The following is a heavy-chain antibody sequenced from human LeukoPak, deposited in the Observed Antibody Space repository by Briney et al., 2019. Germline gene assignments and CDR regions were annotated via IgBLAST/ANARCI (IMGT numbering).Heavy chain of an antibody. CDR2: ISAYNGNT. J-gene: IGHJ4*02. V-gene: IGHV1-18*01. CDR3: ARYDSWQEGEGTLDY. D-gene: IGHD3-22*01. Sequence: ASVKVSCKASGGTFSSDAISWVRQAPGQGLEWMGWISAYNGNTNYAQELQGRVTMTTDTSTSTAYMELRSLRSDDTAVYYCARYDSWQEGEGTLDYWGQGTLVTVSS. CDR1: GGTFSSDA.